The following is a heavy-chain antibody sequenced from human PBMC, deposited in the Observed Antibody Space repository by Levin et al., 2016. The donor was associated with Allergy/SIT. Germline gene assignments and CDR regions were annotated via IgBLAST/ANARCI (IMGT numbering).Heavy chain of an antibody. CDR3: ARDRGSYSGSWYPNWFDP. CDR1: GYSISTDYY. CDR2: MYHSGST. J-gene: IGHJ5*02. V-gene: IGHV4-38-2*02. Sequence: SETLSLTCDVSGYSISTDYYWGWIRQPPGKGLEWIGSMYHSGSTYYNPSLESRVTISVDTSKNQFSLRLSSVTAADTAMYYCARDRGSYSGSWYPNWFDPWGQGTLVTVYS. D-gene: IGHD6-13*01.